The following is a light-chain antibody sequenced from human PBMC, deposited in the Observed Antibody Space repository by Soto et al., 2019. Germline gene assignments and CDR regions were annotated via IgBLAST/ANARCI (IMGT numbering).Light chain of an antibody. CDR2: EVS. CDR3: SSYTSSTTLLI. V-gene: IGLV2-14*01. J-gene: IGLJ1*01. Sequence: QSALTQPGSVSGSAEQSITISCTGTSSDVGGYNYVSWYQHHPGKAPKLMIYEVSSRPSGVSYRFSGSKSGNTASLTISGLQADDEAEYYCSSYTSSTTLLIFGTGTKVTVL. CDR1: SSDVGGYNY.